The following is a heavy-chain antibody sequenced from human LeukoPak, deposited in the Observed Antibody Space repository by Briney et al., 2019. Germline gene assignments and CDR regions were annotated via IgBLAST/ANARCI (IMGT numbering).Heavy chain of an antibody. V-gene: IGHV1-2*02. CDR3: AREGGWFDP. D-gene: IGHD3-16*01. CDR1: GGSFDRYG. Sequence: APVKVSCKASGGSFDRYGISWVRQAPGQGLEWVGWINPNNGGTNYAQNFQGRVTMTRDTSISTAYMGLSSLISDDTAVYYCAREGGWFDPWGQGTLVTVSS. J-gene: IGHJ5*02. CDR2: INPNNGGT.